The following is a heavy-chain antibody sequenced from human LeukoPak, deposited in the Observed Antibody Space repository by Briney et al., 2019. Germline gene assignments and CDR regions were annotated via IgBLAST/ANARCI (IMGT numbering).Heavy chain of an antibody. CDR3: ANPFSTPRSNYYIDV. Sequence: GGSLRLSCAASGFTFSSYGMSWVRQAPGKGLEWVSTVTGSGGSPYYADSVTGRFTISRDNSKNTLSLQMNSLRAEDTAVYYCANPFSTPRSNYYIDVWGKGTTVTVSS. CDR2: VTGSGGSP. CDR1: GFTFSSYG. D-gene: IGHD2-2*01. V-gene: IGHV3-23*01. J-gene: IGHJ6*03.